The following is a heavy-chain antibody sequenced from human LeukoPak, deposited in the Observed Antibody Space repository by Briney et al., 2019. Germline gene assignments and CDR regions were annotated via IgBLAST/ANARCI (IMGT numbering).Heavy chain of an antibody. D-gene: IGHD3-22*01. CDR1: GFHFTTYW. CDR2: TKQDGSEK. Sequence: GGSLRLSCAASGFHFTTYWMGWVRQAPGKGLEWVANTKQDGSEKHYVDSVKGRFTISRDNAKNTLYLQMNSLRAEDTAVYYCARSKGYDSSGYPTAIDYWGQGTLVTVSS. V-gene: IGHV3-7*01. J-gene: IGHJ4*02. CDR3: ARSKGYDSSGYPTAIDY.